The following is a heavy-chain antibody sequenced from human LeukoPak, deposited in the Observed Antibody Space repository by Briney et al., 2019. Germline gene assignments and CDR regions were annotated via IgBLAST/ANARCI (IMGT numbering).Heavy chain of an antibody. CDR1: GYTFTSYG. V-gene: IGHV1-46*01. D-gene: IGHD5-24*01. Sequence: GASVKVSCKASGYTFTSYGISGVRQAPGQGPEWMRVISPSGGSTTYAQKFQGRVTLTRDMSTSTDYLELSSLRSEDTAVYYCARDNSVRDEAWSFNPWGQGTLVTVSS. CDR2: ISPSGGST. CDR3: ARDNSVRDEAWSFNP. J-gene: IGHJ5*02.